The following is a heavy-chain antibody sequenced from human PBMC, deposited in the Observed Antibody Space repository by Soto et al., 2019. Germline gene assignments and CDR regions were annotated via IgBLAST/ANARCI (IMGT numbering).Heavy chain of an antibody. CDR3: AKGGIFGVVLDA. J-gene: IGHJ3*01. V-gene: IGHV3-23*01. CDR1: GFTFSSYA. D-gene: IGHD3-3*01. CDR2: ISGSGGST. Sequence: EVQLLESGGGLVQPGGSLRLSCAASGFTFSSYAMSWVRQAPGKGLEWVSAISGSGGSTYYADSVKGQFTISRDNSKNTLYLQMNSLRAEDTAVYYCAKGGIFGVVLDAWGQGTMVTVSS.